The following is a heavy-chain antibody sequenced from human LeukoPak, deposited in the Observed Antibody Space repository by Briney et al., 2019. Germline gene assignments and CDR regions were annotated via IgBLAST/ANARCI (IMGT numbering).Heavy chain of an antibody. D-gene: IGHD1-26*01. CDR3: AKAVADWYSGSAYDY. CDR1: GFTFSSYA. CDR2: ISGSGGST. V-gene: IGHV3-23*01. J-gene: IGHJ4*02. Sequence: GGSLRLSCAASGFTFSSYAMSWVRQAPGKGLEWVSAISGSGGSTYYADSVKGRFTISRDNSKNTLYLQMNSLRAEDTAVYYCAKAVADWYSGSAYDYWGQGTLVTVSS.